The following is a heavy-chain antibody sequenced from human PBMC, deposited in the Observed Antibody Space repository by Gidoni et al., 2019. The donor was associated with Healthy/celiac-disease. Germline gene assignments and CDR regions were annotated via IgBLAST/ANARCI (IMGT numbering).Heavy chain of an antibody. CDR3: ARGRRIAAAGTEWGWFDP. D-gene: IGHD6-13*01. V-gene: IGHV4-39*07. Sequence: QLQLQESGPGLVKPSETLSLTCTVSGGSISSSSYYWGWIRQPPGKGLEWIGSIYYSGSTYYNPSLKSRVTISVDTSKNQFSLKLSSVTAADTAVYYCARGRRIAAAGTEWGWFDPWGQGTLVTVSS. J-gene: IGHJ5*02. CDR2: IYYSGST. CDR1: GGSISSSSYY.